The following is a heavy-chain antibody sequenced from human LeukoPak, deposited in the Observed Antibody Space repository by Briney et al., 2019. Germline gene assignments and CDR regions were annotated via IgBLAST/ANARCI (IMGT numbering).Heavy chain of an antibody. CDR1: GENFSIYF. CDR2: INHGGST. Sequence: SETLSLTCAVYGENFSIYFYSWIRQPPGKGPEWLGEINHGGSTSYNPSLKSRVTISVDTSKNQFSLRLSSVTAADTAMYYCARPGLAYCGADCYSTEGYYFDYWSQGTLVTVSS. V-gene: IGHV4-34*01. D-gene: IGHD2-21*01. J-gene: IGHJ4*02. CDR3: ARPGLAYCGADCYSTEGYYFDY.